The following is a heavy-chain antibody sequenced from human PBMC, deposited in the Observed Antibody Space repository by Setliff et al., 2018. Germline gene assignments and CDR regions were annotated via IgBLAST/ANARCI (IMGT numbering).Heavy chain of an antibody. D-gene: IGHD2-2*01. CDR3: ITLSTIPLGV. CDR2: ISPDGTIT. CDR1: GFTFRKYW. Sequence: GGSLRLSCGASGFTFRKYWMYWVRQVPGKGLVWVSRISPDGTITNYADSVKGRFTISRDNAKNTLYLQMNSLKTEDTAVYYCITLSTIPLGVWGQGTTVTVSS. V-gene: IGHV3-74*01. J-gene: IGHJ6*02.